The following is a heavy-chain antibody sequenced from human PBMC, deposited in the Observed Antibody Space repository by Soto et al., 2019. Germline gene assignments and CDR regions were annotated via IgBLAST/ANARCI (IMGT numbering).Heavy chain of an antibody. CDR3: ARVLRGVITRRYYYGMDV. CDR1: GGSFSGYY. V-gene: IGHV4-34*01. D-gene: IGHD3-10*01. CDR2: INHSGST. J-gene: IGHJ6*02. Sequence: SETLSLTCAVYGGSFSGYYWSWIRQPPGKGLEWIGEINHSGSTNYNPSLKSRVTISVDTSKNQFSLKLSSVTAADTAVYYCARVLRGVITRRYYYGMDVWGQGTTVTVSS.